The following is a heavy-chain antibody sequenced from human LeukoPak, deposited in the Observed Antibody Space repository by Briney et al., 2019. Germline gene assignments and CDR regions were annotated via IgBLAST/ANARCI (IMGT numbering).Heavy chain of an antibody. J-gene: IGHJ4*02. Sequence: SCAASGFTFTSYSMNWVRQAPGKGLEWIGEINHSGSTNYNPSLKSRVTISVDTSKNQFSLKLSSVTAADTAVYYCARILRYFVGPDYWGQGTLVTVSS. V-gene: IGHV4-34*01. D-gene: IGHD3-9*01. CDR3: ARILRYFVGPDY. CDR2: INHSGST. CDR1: GFTFTSYS.